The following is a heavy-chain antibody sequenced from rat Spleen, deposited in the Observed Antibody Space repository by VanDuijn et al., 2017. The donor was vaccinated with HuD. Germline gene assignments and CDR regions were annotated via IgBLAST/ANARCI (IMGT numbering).Heavy chain of an antibody. J-gene: IGHJ2*01. CDR3: ARQGYGDY. D-gene: IGHD1-11*01. CDR1: GFTFDDYH. V-gene: IGHV5-22*01. Sequence: EVQLVESGGGFVQPGRSMKLSCAASGFTFDDYHMAWVRQAPTKGLEWVTSITNTGGSTYYPDSVKGRFTISRDNAKSTLYLQMNSLRSEDTATYYCARQGYGDYWGQGVMVTVSS. CDR2: ITNTGGST.